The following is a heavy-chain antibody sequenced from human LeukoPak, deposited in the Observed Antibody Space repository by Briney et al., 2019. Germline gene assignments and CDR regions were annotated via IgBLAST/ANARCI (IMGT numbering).Heavy chain of an antibody. CDR3: ARVLLQAGNQYGSGSYDY. Sequence: KTGGSLRLSCAVSGFTFSSYNMNWVRQAPGKGLEWVSSISTSSTYINYADSVKGRFTISRDNAENSLFLQMNSLRAEDTAVYYCARVLLQAGNQYGSGSYDYWGQGTLVTVSS. D-gene: IGHD3-10*01. J-gene: IGHJ4*02. CDR2: ISTSSTYI. CDR1: GFTFSSYN. V-gene: IGHV3-21*01.